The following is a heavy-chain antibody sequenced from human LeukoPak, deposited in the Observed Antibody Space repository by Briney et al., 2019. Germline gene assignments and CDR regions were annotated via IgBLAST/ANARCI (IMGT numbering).Heavy chain of an antibody. D-gene: IGHD4-17*01. J-gene: IGHJ4*02. CDR3: ARGSPVDY. Sequence: GGSLRLSCAASGFTFSSYEMNWVRQAPGKGLEWVSDISSGGYTIYYADSVKGRFTISTDNGKNPLYLQMNSLRAEDTAVYYCARGSPVDYWGQGTLVTVSS. V-gene: IGHV3-48*03. CDR1: GFTFSSYE. CDR2: ISSGGYTI.